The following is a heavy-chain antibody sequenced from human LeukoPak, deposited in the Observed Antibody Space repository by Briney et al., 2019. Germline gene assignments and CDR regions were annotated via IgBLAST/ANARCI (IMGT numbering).Heavy chain of an antibody. V-gene: IGHV4-39*01. Sequence: SETLSLTCTVSGGSIRSSSYYWDWIRQPPGKGLEWIGTIYYSGNAYYNPSLKSRVTISVDTSKNQFSLKLSSVTAADTAVYYCARHAGYCSGGSCYFFDYWGQGTLVTVSS. D-gene: IGHD2-15*01. CDR1: GGSIRSSSYY. CDR2: IYYSGNA. J-gene: IGHJ4*02. CDR3: ARHAGYCSGGSCYFFDY.